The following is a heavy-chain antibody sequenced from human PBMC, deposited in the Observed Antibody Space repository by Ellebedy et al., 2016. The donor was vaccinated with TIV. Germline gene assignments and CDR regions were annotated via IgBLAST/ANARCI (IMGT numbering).Heavy chain of an antibody. CDR2: IYYSGST. V-gene: IGHV4-59*01. CDR3: ARGRSIAARPTFDY. Sequence: GSLRLXXTVSGGSISSYYWSWIRQPPGKGLEWIGYIYYSGSTNYNPSLKSRVTISVDTSKNQFSLKLSSVTAADTAVYYCARGRSIAARPTFDYWGQGTLVTVSS. J-gene: IGHJ4*02. CDR1: GGSISSYY. D-gene: IGHD6-6*01.